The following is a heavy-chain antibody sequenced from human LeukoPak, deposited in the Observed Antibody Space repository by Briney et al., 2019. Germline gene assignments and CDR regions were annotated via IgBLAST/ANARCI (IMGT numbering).Heavy chain of an antibody. Sequence: PGGSLRLSCAASGFTLSSYAMNWVRQAPGKGLEWVSVISSSGGSTYYADSVKGRFIISRDNSKNTLYLQMNSLRAEDTAVYYCTKAGIAVPATPDYWGQGTLVTVSS. CDR2: ISSSGGST. CDR1: GFTLSSYA. J-gene: IGHJ4*02. D-gene: IGHD6-19*01. CDR3: TKAGIAVPATPDY. V-gene: IGHV3-23*01.